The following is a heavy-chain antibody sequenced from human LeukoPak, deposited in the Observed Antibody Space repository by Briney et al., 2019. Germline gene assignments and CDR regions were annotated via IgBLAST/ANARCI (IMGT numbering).Heavy chain of an antibody. CDR2: ISGSDDNT. D-gene: IGHD6-19*01. V-gene: IGHV3-23*01. CDR3: AKDRWLGRYYYYYGMDV. Sequence: GGSLRLSCVASGFTFSSYAMSWVRQAPGKGPEWVSGISGSDDNTYYADSVKGRFTISRDNSKNTLYLQMNSLRAEDTAVYYCAKDRWLGRYYYYYGMDVWGQGTTVTVSS. J-gene: IGHJ6*02. CDR1: GFTFSSYA.